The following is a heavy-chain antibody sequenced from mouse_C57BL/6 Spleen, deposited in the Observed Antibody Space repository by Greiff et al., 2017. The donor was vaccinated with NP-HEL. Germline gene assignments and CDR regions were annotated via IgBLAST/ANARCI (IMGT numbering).Heavy chain of an antibody. Sequence: QVQLQQPGAELVKPGASVKMSCKASGYTFTSYWITWVKQRPGQGLEWIGDIYPGSGSTNYNEKFKSKATLTVATSSSTAYMQLSSLTSEDSAVYYCSRVDGSSLDYWGQGTTLTVAS. J-gene: IGHJ2*01. V-gene: IGHV1-55*01. CDR1: GYTFTSYW. CDR2: IYPGSGST. CDR3: SRVDGSSLDY. D-gene: IGHD1-1*01.